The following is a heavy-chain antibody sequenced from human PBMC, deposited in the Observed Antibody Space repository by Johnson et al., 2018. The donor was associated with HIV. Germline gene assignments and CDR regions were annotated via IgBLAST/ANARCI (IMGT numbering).Heavy chain of an antibody. CDR1: GFTFSSYA. Sequence: VQLVESGGGVVQPGRSLRLSCAASGFTFSSYAMHWVRQAPGKGLEWVAVISYDGSNKYYADSVKGRFTISRDNSKNTLYLQMNSLRAEDTAVYYCASEYSSSSQPNAFDIWGQGTMVTVSS. D-gene: IGHD6-6*01. V-gene: IGHV3-30*04. CDR3: ASEYSSSSQPNAFDI. J-gene: IGHJ3*02. CDR2: ISYDGSNK.